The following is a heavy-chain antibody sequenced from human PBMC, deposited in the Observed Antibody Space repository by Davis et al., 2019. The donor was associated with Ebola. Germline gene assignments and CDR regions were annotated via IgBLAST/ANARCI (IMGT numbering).Heavy chain of an antibody. Sequence: GESLKISCAASGFTFSGSAMQWVRQASGKGLEWVGRIRSKANSFATAYAASVKGRFTISRDNSKNTAYLQMNSLKTEDTAVYYCAAVRYYYYYGMDVWGQGTTVTVSS. V-gene: IGHV3-73*01. CDR1: GFTFSGSA. J-gene: IGHJ6*02. CDR3: AAVRYYYYYGMDV. D-gene: IGHD6-19*01. CDR2: IRSKANSFAT.